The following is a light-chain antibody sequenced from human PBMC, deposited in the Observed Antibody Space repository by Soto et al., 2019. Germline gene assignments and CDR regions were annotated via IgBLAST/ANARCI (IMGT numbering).Light chain of an antibody. CDR1: QSVSNNY. Sequence: EIVLTQSPGTLSLSPGERATLSCRASQSVSNNYLAWYQQKPGQAPRLLIYGASNRATGIPDRFSGSGSGTEFTLTISSLQSEDLAIYYCQEYSDWPTWTFGQGTKVDIK. CDR3: QEYSDWPTWT. V-gene: IGKV3-20*01. CDR2: GAS. J-gene: IGKJ1*01.